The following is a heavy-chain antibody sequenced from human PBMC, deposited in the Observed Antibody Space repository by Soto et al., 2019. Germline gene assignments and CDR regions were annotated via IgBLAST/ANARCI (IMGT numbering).Heavy chain of an antibody. J-gene: IGHJ4*02. Sequence: EVQLVESGGGLVQPRGSLRLSCSASGFTFSTYNMNWVRQTPGKGLEWLSDISASSDSIYYADSVKGRFIISRDNAKNSLFLQMNSLRVEDTAVYYCIKGGWLDYWGQGALVTVSS. D-gene: IGHD6-19*01. CDR1: GFTFSTYN. CDR2: ISASSDSI. V-gene: IGHV3-48*01. CDR3: IKGGWLDY.